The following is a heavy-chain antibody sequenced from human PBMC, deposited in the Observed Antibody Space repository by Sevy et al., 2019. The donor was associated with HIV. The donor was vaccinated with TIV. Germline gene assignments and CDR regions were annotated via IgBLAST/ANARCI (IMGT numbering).Heavy chain of an antibody. Sequence: GESLKISCAASGFTFSSYAMHWVRQAPGKGLEWVAVISYDGSNKYYAVSVKGRFTISRDNSKNTLYLQMNSLRAEDTAVYYCARGAAAGTYYFDYWGQGTLVTVSS. CDR2: ISYDGSNK. D-gene: IGHD6-13*01. J-gene: IGHJ4*02. CDR3: ARGAAAGTYYFDY. CDR1: GFTFSSYA. V-gene: IGHV3-30-3*01.